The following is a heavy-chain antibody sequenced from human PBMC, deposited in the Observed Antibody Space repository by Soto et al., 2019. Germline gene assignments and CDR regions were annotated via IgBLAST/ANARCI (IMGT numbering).Heavy chain of an antibody. CDR1: GDSVSSGYC. CDR2: VCHSGRT. CDR3: ARRCGSSSGYYYYAMDV. J-gene: IGHJ6*02. V-gene: IGHV4-38-2*01. Sequence: PSETLSLTCVVSGDSVSSGYCWGWIRQSPGKGLEWIGSVCHSGRTYYNPSLKSRVTNSVDTSKNQFTLRLSSVTAADTAVYYCARRCGSSSGYYYYAMDVWGQGTTVTVSS. D-gene: IGHD6-6*01.